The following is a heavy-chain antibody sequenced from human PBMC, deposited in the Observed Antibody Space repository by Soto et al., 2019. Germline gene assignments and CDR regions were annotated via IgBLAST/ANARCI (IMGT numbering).Heavy chain of an antibody. Sequence: ASVKVSCKASGYTFTGYHMYWVRQAPGQGLEWMGWMNPNSGNTGYAQKFQGRVTMTRNTSISTAYMELSSLRSEDTAVYYCARVRGRGIQLWAPGPDFDYWGQGTLVTVSS. J-gene: IGHJ4*02. D-gene: IGHD5-18*01. V-gene: IGHV1-8*02. CDR2: MNPNSGNT. CDR1: GYTFTGYH. CDR3: ARVRGRGIQLWAPGPDFDY.